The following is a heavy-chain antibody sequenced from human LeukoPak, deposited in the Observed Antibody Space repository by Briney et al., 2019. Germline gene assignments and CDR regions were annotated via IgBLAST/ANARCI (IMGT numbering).Heavy chain of an antibody. CDR3: ARQWGSSSWTDFDY. V-gene: IGHV3-30*01. D-gene: IGHD6-13*01. CDR2: ISYDGSNK. J-gene: IGHJ4*02. Sequence: SLRLSCAASGFTFSSYAMHWVRQAPGKGLEWEAVISYDGSNKYYADSVKGRFTISGDNSKNTLHLQMNSLRAEDTAVYYCARQWGSSSWTDFDYCDQGTLVTVSS. CDR1: GFTFSSYA.